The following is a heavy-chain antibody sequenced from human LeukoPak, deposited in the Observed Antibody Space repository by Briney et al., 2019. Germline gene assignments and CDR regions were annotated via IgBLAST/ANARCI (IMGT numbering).Heavy chain of an antibody. CDR1: GFTFSSYG. CDR3: ARGGYGSAFDY. Sequence: GGTLRLSCAASGFTFSSYGMSWVRQAPGKGLEWVSVIYSGGSTYYADSVKGRFTISRDNSKNTLYLQMNSLRAEDTAVYYCARGGYGSAFDYWGQGTLVTVSS. V-gene: IGHV3-53*01. D-gene: IGHD3-10*01. J-gene: IGHJ4*02. CDR2: IYSGGST.